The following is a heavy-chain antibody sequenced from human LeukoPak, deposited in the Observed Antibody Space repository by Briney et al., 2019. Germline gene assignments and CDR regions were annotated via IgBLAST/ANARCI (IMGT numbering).Heavy chain of an antibody. J-gene: IGHJ4*02. Sequence: SETLSLTCTVSGGSRSSYYWSLIRQPAGKGLEWIGYIYYSGSTNYNPSLKSRVTISVDTYKNQFSLKLSSVTAADTAVYYCASPYSGSFGYWGQGTLVTVSS. CDR3: ASPYSGSFGY. CDR2: IYYSGST. D-gene: IGHD1-26*01. CDR1: GGSRSSYY. V-gene: IGHV4-59*12.